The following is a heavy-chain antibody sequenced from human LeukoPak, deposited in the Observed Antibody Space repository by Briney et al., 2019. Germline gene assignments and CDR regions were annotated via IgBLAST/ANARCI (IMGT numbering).Heavy chain of an antibody. V-gene: IGHV1-46*01. CDR3: ARDDPMIVPD. D-gene: IGHD3-22*01. CDR1: GYTFTSYY. J-gene: IGHJ4*02. Sequence: GASVKVSCKASGYTFTSYYMHWVRQAPGQGLEWMGIINPSGGSTSYAQKFQGRVTITADKSTSTAYMELSSLRSEDTAVYYCARDDPMIVPDWGQGTLVTVSS. CDR2: INPSGGST.